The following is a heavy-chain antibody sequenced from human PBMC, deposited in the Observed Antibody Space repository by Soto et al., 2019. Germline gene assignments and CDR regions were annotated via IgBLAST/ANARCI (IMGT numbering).Heavy chain of an antibody. CDR2: LIPIFGST. D-gene: IGHD3-10*01. CDR1: GGSFSRDA. Sequence: QVQLVQSGAEVKKPGSSVKVSCKASGGSFSRDALSWVRQAPGQGLEWMGGLIPIFGSTFYAQRLQGRVTITADESTNTAYMELSSLRSEDTAVYYCAREGDFTMVRGIIVYWGQGTLVTVSS. J-gene: IGHJ4*02. V-gene: IGHV1-69*01. CDR3: AREGDFTMVRGIIVY.